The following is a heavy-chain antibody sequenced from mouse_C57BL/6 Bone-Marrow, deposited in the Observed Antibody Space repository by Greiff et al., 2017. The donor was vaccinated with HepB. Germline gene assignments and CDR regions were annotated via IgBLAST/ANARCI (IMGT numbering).Heavy chain of an antibody. Sequence: VQLKQSGTVLARPGASVKMSCKTSGYTFTSYWMHWVKQRPGQGLEWIGAIYPGNSDTSYNQKFKGKAKLTAVTSASTAYMELSSLTNEDSAVYYCSRGGIYYDYDGGYYYAMDYWGQGTSVTVSS. D-gene: IGHD2-4*01. V-gene: IGHV1-5*01. CDR3: SRGGIYYDYDGGYYYAMDY. CDR1: GYTFTSYW. CDR2: IYPGNSDT. J-gene: IGHJ4*01.